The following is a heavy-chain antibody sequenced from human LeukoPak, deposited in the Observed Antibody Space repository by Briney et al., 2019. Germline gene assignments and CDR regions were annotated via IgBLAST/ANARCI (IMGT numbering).Heavy chain of an antibody. J-gene: IGHJ6*03. D-gene: IGHD6-6*01. V-gene: IGHV4-39*07. CDR3: ARDFSSSSSVYYYYYMDV. CDR2: IYYRGTT. Sequence: SETLSLTCTVSGGSISSSSYYWGWIRQPPGKGLEWLGTIYYRGTTYYNPSLKSRVTISVDTSKNQFSLRLNSVTAADTAVYYCARDFSSSSSVYYYYYMDVWGKGTTVTVSS. CDR1: GGSISSSSYY.